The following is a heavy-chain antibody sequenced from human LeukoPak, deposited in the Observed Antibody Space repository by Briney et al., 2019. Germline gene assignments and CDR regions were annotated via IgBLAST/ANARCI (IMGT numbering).Heavy chain of an antibody. CDR1: GYTFTGYY. V-gene: IGHV1-2*06. CDR2: INPNSGGT. J-gene: IGHJ6*02. CDR3: ARVWRFGAFNYGMDV. D-gene: IGHD3-10*01. Sequence: ASVKVSCKASGYTFTGYYMHWVRQAPGQGLEWVGRINPNSGGTNYAQKFQGRVTMTRDTSISTAYMELSRLRSDDTAVYYCARVWRFGAFNYGMDVWGQGTTVTVSS.